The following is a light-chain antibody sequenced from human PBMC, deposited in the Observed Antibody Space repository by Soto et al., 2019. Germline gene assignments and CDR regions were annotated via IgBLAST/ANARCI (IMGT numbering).Light chain of an antibody. CDR2: DVS. J-gene: IGKJ1*01. CDR3: QQSNSYPWT. Sequence: DIQMTQSPSTLSASVGDRVTITCRASQSISNWLAWYQQKPGKAPKLLIYDVSRLESGVPSRFSGSGSGTQSSLTISSLQPDDFASYYCQQSNSYPWTFGQGTKVEIK. V-gene: IGKV1-5*01. CDR1: QSISNW.